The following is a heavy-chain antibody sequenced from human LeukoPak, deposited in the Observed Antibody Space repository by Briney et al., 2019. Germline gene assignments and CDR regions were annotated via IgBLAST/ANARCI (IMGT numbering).Heavy chain of an antibody. CDR3: ARERNTWTAMIVVVTPYYFDY. J-gene: IGHJ4*02. CDR2: INHSGST. Sequence: SETLSLTCAVYGGSFSGYYWSWIRQPPGKGLEWIGEINHSGSTNYNPSLKSRVTISVDTSKNQFSLKLSSVTAADTAVYYCARERNTWTAMIVVVTPYYFDYWGQGTLVTVSS. V-gene: IGHV4-34*01. CDR1: GGSFSGYY. D-gene: IGHD3-22*01.